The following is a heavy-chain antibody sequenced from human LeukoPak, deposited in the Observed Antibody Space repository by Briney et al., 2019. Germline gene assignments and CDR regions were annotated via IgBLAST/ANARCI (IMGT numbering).Heavy chain of an antibody. CDR2: IYYSGST. J-gene: IGHJ6*03. D-gene: IGHD3-10*01. CDR3: ARGTPGDGSGDYYYMDV. V-gene: IGHV4-31*03. CDR1: GVSINSGRYS. Sequence: PSETLSLTCTVSGVSINSGRYSWSWIRQHPGKGLEWIGYIYYSGSTYYNPSLKSRVTISADTSKNQFSLKLNSVTAADTAVFYCARGTPGDGSGDYYYMDVWGKGTTVTVSS.